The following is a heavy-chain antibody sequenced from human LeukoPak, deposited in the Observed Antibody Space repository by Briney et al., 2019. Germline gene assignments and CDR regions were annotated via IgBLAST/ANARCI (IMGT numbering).Heavy chain of an antibody. CDR3: ARDSALAQAVMFDY. CDR2: IDHSGST. J-gene: IGHJ4*02. Sequence: PSETLSLTCTVSGYSLSSGCFWGCIRQPPGWGVEWTGSIDHSGSTYYNPSLKSRFTVSVDTSKNQFYLKLSSVTAADTAVYYCARDSALAQAVMFDYWGQGTLVTVSS. V-gene: IGHV4-38-2*02. D-gene: IGHD6-19*01. CDR1: GYSLSSGCF.